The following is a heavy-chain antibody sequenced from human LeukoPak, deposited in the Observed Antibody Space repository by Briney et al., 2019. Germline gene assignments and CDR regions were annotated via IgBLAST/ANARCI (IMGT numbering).Heavy chain of an antibody. CDR2: INAGNGNT. CDR3: ARDRDDSWGEHFDY. Sequence: ASVKVSCKASGYTFTSYAMHWVRQAPGQRLEWMGWINAGNGNTKYSQKFQGRVTITRDTSASTAYMELSSLRSEDTAVYYCARDRDDSWGEHFDYWGQGTLVTVSS. CDR1: GYTFTSYA. V-gene: IGHV1-3*01. J-gene: IGHJ4*02. D-gene: IGHD3-10*01.